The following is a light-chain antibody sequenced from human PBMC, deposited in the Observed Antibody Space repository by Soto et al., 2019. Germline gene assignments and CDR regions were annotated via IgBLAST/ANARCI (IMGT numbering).Light chain of an antibody. CDR1: QCVLYSSNNKHS. V-gene: IGKV4-1*01. J-gene: IGKJ1*01. CDR3: QNYYTTPWT. CDR2: CSS. Sequence: DIVITQSPDSLAVSLGERATINCKASQCVLYSSNNKHSVARYQQKPGQPPQLLIYCSSTRASGVPDRFSGRESGTDFTLTSSILKAEAVAVYYRQNYYTTPWTFGQGTKVEIK.